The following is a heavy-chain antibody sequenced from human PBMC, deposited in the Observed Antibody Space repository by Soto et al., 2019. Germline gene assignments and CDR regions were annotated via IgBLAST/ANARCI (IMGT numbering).Heavy chain of an antibody. Sequence: SETLSLTCAVSSVSISSSNWWSWVRQPPGKGLEWIGEIYHSGSTNYNPSLKSRVTISVDKSKNQFSLKLSSVTAADTAVYYCARSPKSMVRGVIDAFDIWGQGTMVTVSS. CDR1: SVSISSSNW. V-gene: IGHV4-4*02. D-gene: IGHD3-10*01. CDR3: ARSPKSMVRGVIDAFDI. CDR2: IYHSGST. J-gene: IGHJ3*02.